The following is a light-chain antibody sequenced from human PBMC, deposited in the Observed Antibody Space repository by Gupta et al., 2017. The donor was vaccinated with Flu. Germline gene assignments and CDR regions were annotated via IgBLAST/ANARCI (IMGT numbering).Light chain of an antibody. Sequence: QSALTQPPSASGSPGQSVTISCTGSSSDVGGYNYVSWYQQHPGKAPKLMIYEVNKRPPGVPDRFSGSKSGNTASLTVSGLQAEDEADYYCSSYAVNNLLFGGGTKVTVL. J-gene: IGLJ3*02. CDR1: SSDVGGYNY. CDR3: SSYAVNNLL. CDR2: EVN. V-gene: IGLV2-8*01.